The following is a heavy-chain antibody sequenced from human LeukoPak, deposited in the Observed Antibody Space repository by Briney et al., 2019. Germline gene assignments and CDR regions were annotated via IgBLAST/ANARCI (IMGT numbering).Heavy chain of an antibody. D-gene: IGHD2/OR15-2a*01. J-gene: IGHJ4*02. CDR3: TTSGGTTTRFVDY. CDR2: IISKADGGTA. V-gene: IGHV3-15*01. Sequence: GGSLRLSCAASGFAFSNAWMSWVRQAPGKGLEWVGRIISKADGGTADYAAPVKGRFTISRDDSKNTLYLQMNSLKTEDTAVYYCTTSGGTTTRFVDYWGQGTLVSVSS. CDR1: GFAFSNAW.